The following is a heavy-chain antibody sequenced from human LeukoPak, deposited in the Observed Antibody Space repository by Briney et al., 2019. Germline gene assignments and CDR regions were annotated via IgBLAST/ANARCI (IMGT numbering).Heavy chain of an antibody. CDR3: AKDKWTFGIALALGPFYY. CDR2: ISWNSGSI. J-gene: IGHJ4*02. V-gene: IGHV3-9*03. D-gene: IGHD6-19*01. CDR1: GLTFDDYA. Sequence: GWSLRLSCAASGLTFDDYAMHWVRQAPGKGLECVSGISWNSGSIGYADSVKGRFTISRDNAKNSLYLQMNSLRAEDMALYYCAKDKWTFGIALALGPFYYTGQETLVTVSS.